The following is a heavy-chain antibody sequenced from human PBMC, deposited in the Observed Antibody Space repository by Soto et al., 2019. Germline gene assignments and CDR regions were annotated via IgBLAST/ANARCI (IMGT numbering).Heavy chain of an antibody. Sequence: QVQLQESGPGLVKPSETLSLTCTVSGGSISSYYWSWIRQPPGKGLEWIGYIYYSGSTNYNPSLKRRVTISVDTSKNQFSLKLSSVTAADTAVYYCARSSSSWYGYYFDYWGQGTLVTVSS. V-gene: IGHV4-59*08. CDR2: IYYSGST. J-gene: IGHJ4*02. CDR3: ARSSSSWYGYYFDY. D-gene: IGHD6-13*01. CDR1: GGSISSYY.